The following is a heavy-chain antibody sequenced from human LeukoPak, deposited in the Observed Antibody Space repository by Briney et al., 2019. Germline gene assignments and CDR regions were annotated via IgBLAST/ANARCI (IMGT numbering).Heavy chain of an antibody. D-gene: IGHD6-19*01. CDR1: GYTFTSYG. J-gene: IGHJ4*02. CDR2: ISAYNGNT. V-gene: IGHV1-18*01. Sequence: ASVKVSCKASGYTFTSYGSSWVRQAPGQGLEWRGWISAYNGNTNYAQKLQGRVTMTTDTYTSTAYMELRSLRSDDTAVYYCARTLLGYSSGWYWYFDYWGQGTLVTVSS. CDR3: ARTLLGYSSGWYWYFDY.